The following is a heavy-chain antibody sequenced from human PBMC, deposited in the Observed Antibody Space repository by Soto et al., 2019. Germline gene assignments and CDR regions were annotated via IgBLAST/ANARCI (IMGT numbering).Heavy chain of an antibody. Sequence: VQLVESGGGVVQPGRSLRLSCVTYGFSFSSHAVHWVRQAPGKGLEWLAAMSYDGATAYYADSVKGRFTISRDNSKNTLFLHMNSLRDEDTAFYYCARDEIGWLQMKYFDYWGQGTLVTVSS. CDR2: MSYDGATA. CDR1: GFSFSSHA. CDR3: ARDEIGWLQMKYFDY. V-gene: IGHV3-30-3*01. D-gene: IGHD5-12*01. J-gene: IGHJ4*02.